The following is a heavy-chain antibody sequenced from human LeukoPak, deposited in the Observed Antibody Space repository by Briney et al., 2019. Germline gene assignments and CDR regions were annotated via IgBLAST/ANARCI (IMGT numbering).Heavy chain of an antibody. CDR3: ARVGFGNAFDI. D-gene: IGHD3-16*01. CDR1: GYTFTRYA. J-gene: IGHJ3*02. V-gene: IGHV1-18*01. Sequence: ASVKVSCKASGYTFTRYAISWVRQAPAKGLEWMGWISIYTDNTNYAQKVQGRVTMTTDTSTSTAYMELRSLRSDDTAVYYCARVGFGNAFDIWGQGTMVTVSS. CDR2: ISIYTDNT.